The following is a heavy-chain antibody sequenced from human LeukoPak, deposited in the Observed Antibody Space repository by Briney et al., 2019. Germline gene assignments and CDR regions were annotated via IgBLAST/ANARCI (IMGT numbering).Heavy chain of an antibody. CDR3: AREILTGYAFDI. CDR1: GFTFSTYA. V-gene: IGHV3-30-3*01. Sequence: GGSLRLSCAAPGFTFSTYAMHWVRQSPGKGLEWVSFISYDGTNKYCADSVKGLFTIPRDNFKNTLYLKMNTLKAEHTALYYCAREILTGYAFDIWGQGTMVTVSS. CDR2: ISYDGTNK. J-gene: IGHJ3*02. D-gene: IGHD7-27*01.